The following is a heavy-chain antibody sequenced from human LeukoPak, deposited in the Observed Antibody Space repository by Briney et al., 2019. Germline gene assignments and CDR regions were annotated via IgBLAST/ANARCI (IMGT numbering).Heavy chain of an antibody. Sequence: GGSLRLSCAASGFTFDDYAMNWVRQAPGQGLEWVSDINWNGGSTGYADSVKGRFTISRDNAKNSLYLQMNSLRAEDTALYYCARDSWYGDYALDYWGQGTLVTVFS. J-gene: IGHJ4*02. CDR3: ARDSWYGDYALDY. V-gene: IGHV3-20*04. CDR1: GFTFDDYA. D-gene: IGHD4-17*01. CDR2: INWNGGST.